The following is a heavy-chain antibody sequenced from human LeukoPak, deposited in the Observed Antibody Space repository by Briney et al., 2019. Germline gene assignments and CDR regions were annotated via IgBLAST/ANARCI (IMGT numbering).Heavy chain of an antibody. Sequence: SETLSLTCSVSGGSFSDYYWNWIRQSPGKGLEWIGYIYPSGSTDYNPSLKSRVTMSTATSKNQISLKLTSVTAADTAVYFCARQATLLAGRLEAGGFDIWGRGTMVTVSS. CDR3: ARQATLLAGRLEAGGFDI. V-gene: IGHV4-59*08. J-gene: IGHJ3*02. CDR1: GGSFSDYY. CDR2: IYPSGST. D-gene: IGHD3-3*01.